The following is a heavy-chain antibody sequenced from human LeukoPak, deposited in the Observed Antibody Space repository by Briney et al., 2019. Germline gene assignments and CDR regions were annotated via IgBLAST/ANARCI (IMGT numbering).Heavy chain of an antibody. CDR1: GGSISSGGYY. D-gene: IGHD3-22*01. Sequence: SQTLSLTCTVSGGSISSGGYYWSWIRQPPGKGLEWIGYIYHSGSTYYNPSLKSRVTISVDRSKNQFSLKLSSVTAADTAVYYCASGEEGGGYYYGVFDYWGQGTLVTVSS. J-gene: IGHJ4*02. CDR3: ASGEEGGGYYYGVFDY. V-gene: IGHV4-30-2*01. CDR2: IYHSGST.